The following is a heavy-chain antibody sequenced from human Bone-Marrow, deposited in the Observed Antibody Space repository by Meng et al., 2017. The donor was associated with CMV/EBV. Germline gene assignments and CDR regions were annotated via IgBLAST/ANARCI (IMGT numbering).Heavy chain of an antibody. V-gene: IGHV1-18*01. J-gene: IGHJ4*02. CDR3: ARTSRTAFPGVVPAAPEGVDY. D-gene: IGHD2-2*01. CDR2: MGAYNVNT. CDR1: GYTFTNYG. Sequence: ASVKVSCKASGYTFTNYGIMWVRQAPGQGLEWMGWMGAYNVNTNYAQRVQGRVTMTTDTSTTTAYMELRSLRSDDTAVYYCARTSRTAFPGVVPAAPEGVDYWGQGTLVTVSS.